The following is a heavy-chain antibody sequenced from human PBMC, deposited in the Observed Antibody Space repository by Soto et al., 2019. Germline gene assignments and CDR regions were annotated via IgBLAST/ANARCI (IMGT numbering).Heavy chain of an antibody. CDR1: GFTFSSYA. CDR3: AKDCHYGSGSLYRCAFDI. J-gene: IGHJ3*02. Sequence: EVQLLESGGGLVQPGGSLRLSCAASGFTFSSYAMSWVRQAPGKGLEWVSAISVSGGSTYYADSVKGRFTISRDNSKNTLYLQMNSLRAEDTAVYYCAKDCHYGSGSLYRCAFDIWGQGTMVTVSS. D-gene: IGHD3-10*01. CDR2: ISVSGGST. V-gene: IGHV3-23*01.